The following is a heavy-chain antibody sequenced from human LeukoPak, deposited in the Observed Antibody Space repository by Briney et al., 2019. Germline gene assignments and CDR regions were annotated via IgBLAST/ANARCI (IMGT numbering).Heavy chain of an antibody. CDR1: GFTFSSYA. D-gene: IGHD5-18*01. Sequence: PGGSLRLSCAASGFTFSSYAMHWVRQAPGKGLEWVAVISYDGSNKYYADSVKGRFTISRDNSKNTLYLQMNSRSAEDTAVYYGARDPVTLVTGWYFDPWGRAPWSLSPQ. CDR3: ARDPVTLVTGWYFDP. V-gene: IGHV3-30-3*01. J-gene: IGHJ2*01. CDR2: ISYDGSNK.